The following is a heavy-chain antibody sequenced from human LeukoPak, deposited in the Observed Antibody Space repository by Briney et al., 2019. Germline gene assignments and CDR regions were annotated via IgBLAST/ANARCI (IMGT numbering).Heavy chain of an antibody. D-gene: IGHD3-22*01. Sequence: GGSLRLSCAASGFTFSSYAMSWVRQAPGKGLEWVSAISGSGGSTYYADSVKGRFTISRDNSKNTLYLQMNRLRAEDTAVYYCAKKTYYYDSSGYPSFDYWGQGTLVTVSS. V-gene: IGHV3-23*01. J-gene: IGHJ4*02. CDR3: AKKTYYYDSSGYPSFDY. CDR1: GFTFSSYA. CDR2: ISGSGGST.